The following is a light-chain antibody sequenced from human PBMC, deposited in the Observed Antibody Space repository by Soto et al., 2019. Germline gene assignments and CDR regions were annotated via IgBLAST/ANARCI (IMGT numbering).Light chain of an antibody. V-gene: IGKV1-6*01. CDR2: ATS. J-gene: IGKJ1*01. Sequence: ALQMTQSPSSLSASVGDRVTITCRASQDIRTELGWYQQKPGKAPKLLIYATSTLQSGVPSRFSGSGSGTDFTLTISSLQPEDFATYYCLQDHNYPRTFGQGTKVDIK. CDR1: QDIRTE. CDR3: LQDHNYPRT.